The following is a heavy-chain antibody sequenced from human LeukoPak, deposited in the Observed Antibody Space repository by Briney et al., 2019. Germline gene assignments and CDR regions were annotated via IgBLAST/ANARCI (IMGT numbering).Heavy chain of an antibody. J-gene: IGHJ4*02. Sequence: ASVKVSCKVSGYTLTELSMHWVRQAPGEGLEWMGGFDPEDGETIYAQKFQGRVTMTTDTSTSTAYMELRSLRSDDTAVYYCARGDSSGWSHFDYWGQGTLVTVSS. CDR3: ARGDSSGWSHFDY. V-gene: IGHV1-24*01. CDR2: FDPEDGET. D-gene: IGHD6-19*01. CDR1: GYTLTELS.